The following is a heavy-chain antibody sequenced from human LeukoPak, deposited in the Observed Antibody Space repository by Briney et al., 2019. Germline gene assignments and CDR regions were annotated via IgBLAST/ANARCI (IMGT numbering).Heavy chain of an antibody. CDR3: ARRYYDYVWGSSNNWFDP. V-gene: IGHV5-51*01. CDR2: IYPGDSDT. Sequence: GESLKTSCKGSGYSFTSYWIGWVRQMPGKGLEWMGIIYPGDSDTRYSPSFQGQVTISADKSISTAYLQWSSLKASDTAMYYCARRYYDYVWGSSNNWFDPWGQGTLVTVSS. J-gene: IGHJ5*02. CDR1: GYSFTSYW. D-gene: IGHD3-16*01.